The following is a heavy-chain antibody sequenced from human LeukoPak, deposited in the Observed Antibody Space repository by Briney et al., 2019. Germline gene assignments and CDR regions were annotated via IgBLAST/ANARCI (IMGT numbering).Heavy chain of an antibody. CDR2: IYPGDSDT. CDR3: ARYCSGGSCYRRALDY. J-gene: IGHJ4*02. Sequence: GESLKTSCKGSGYSFTSYWIGWVRQIPGKGLEWMGIIYPGDSDTRSSPSFQGQVTISADKSISTAYLQWNSLKASDTAMYYCARYCSGGSCYRRALDYWGQGTLVTVSS. D-gene: IGHD2-15*01. CDR1: GYSFTSYW. V-gene: IGHV5-51*01.